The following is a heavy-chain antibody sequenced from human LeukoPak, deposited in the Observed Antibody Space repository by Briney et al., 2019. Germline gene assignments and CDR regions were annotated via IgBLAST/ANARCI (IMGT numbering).Heavy chain of an antibody. CDR1: GGSTSSSSYY. J-gene: IGHJ1*01. D-gene: IGHD1-26*01. Sequence: PSETLSLTCTVSGGSTSSSSYYWGWIRQPPGKGLEWIGSIYYSGSTYYNPSLKSRVTISVDTSKNQFSLKLSSVTAADTAVYYCARGAEWELLFFQHWGQGTLVTVSS. CDR3: ARGAEWELLFFQH. CDR2: IYYSGST. V-gene: IGHV4-39*07.